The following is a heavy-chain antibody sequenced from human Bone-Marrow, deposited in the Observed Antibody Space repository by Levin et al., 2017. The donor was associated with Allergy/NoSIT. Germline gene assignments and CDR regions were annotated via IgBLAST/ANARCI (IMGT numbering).Heavy chain of an antibody. D-gene: IGHD2-21*01. Sequence: KTSETLSLTCNVSGGSISTISSYWGWIRQPPGKGLEWIGNIFYSGSGNIYYNPSLKSRVTMSIDSSKSQFSLRLRSVTAADTAIYYCARVHIGLMKAGPFDFWGQGSPVTVSS. CDR3: ARVHIGLMKAGPFDF. CDR1: GGSISTISSY. J-gene: IGHJ4*01. CDR2: IFYSGSGNI. V-gene: IGHV4-39*07.